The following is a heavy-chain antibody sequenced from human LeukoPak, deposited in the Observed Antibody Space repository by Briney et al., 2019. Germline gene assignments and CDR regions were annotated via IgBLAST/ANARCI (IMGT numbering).Heavy chain of an antibody. V-gene: IGHV4-4*09. CDR1: GGSINYYY. Sequence: SETLSLTCTVSGGSINYYYWSWIRQPPGKGLEWIEYIYTGGSTKYNPSLDSRVTISVDTSKNQFSLKLTSVTAADTAVYYCARHGPSHYYDYHINVWGKGTTVTVSS. J-gene: IGHJ6*03. CDR3: ARHGPSHYYDYHINV. CDR2: IYTGGST.